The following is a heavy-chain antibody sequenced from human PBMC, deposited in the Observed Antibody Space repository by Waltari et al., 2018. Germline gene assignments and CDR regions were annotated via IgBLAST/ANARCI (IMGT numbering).Heavy chain of an antibody. J-gene: IGHJ5*02. Sequence: QVQLQESGPGLVKPSETLSLTCTVYGGSISSYYWSWIRQPPGKGLEWIGYIYYSGSTNYNPSRKSRVTISVDTSKNQFSLKLSSVTAADTAVYYCARVGVAAPWGQGTLVTVSS. CDR1: GGSISSYY. D-gene: IGHD2-15*01. V-gene: IGHV4-59*01. CDR3: ARVGVAAP. CDR2: IYYSGST.